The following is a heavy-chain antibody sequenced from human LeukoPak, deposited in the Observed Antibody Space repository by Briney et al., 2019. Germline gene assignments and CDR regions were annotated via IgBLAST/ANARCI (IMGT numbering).Heavy chain of an antibody. V-gene: IGHV3-30-3*01. J-gene: IGHJ4*02. CDR2: ISFDGTNE. D-gene: IGHD2-2*01. CDR3: ARGDCRSGSCYLSIVGVS. CDR1: GLTLRNYI. Sequence: GGSLRLSCVASGLTLRNYIMHWVRQAPGKGLEWVAVISFDGTNENYADSVKGRFTISRDNSKNTLYLQMNSLRTEDTAVYYCARGDCRSGSCYLSIVGVSWGQGTLVTVSS.